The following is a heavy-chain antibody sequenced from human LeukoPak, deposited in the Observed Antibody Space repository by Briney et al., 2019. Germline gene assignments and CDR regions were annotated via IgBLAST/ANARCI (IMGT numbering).Heavy chain of an antibody. CDR1: GYTFTTYT. CDR3: AREEGAPIAAANI. J-gene: IGHJ3*02. V-gene: IGHV1-18*04. CDR2: ISPYNGNT. Sequence: ASVKVSCKASGYTFTTYTISWVRQAPGQGLEWMGWISPYNGNTNYAQKLQGRVTMTTDTSTITAYMELRSLRSDDTAVYYCAREEGAPIAAANIWGLGTMVTVSS. D-gene: IGHD6-13*01.